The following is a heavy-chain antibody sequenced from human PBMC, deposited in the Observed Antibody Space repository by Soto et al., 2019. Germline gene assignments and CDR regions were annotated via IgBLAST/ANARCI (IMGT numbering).Heavy chain of an antibody. D-gene: IGHD2-2*01. Sequence: SLRLSCTVSGFAFNNYGINWVRQAPGKGLEWVSSISKSDYTYYSDSVKGRFTIFRDNAKNSVSLQMNTLRVEDTAVYYCAREDSIIIPAVSDFWGQGTLVTVSS. V-gene: IGHV3-21*01. CDR2: ISKSDYT. J-gene: IGHJ4*02. CDR1: GFAFNNYG. CDR3: AREDSIIIPAVSDF.